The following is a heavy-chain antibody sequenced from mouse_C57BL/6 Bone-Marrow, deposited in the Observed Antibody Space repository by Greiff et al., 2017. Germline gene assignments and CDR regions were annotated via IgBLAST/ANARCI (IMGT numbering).Heavy chain of an antibody. CDR1: GYTFTSYW. Sequence: QVQLKQPGTELVKPGASVKLSCKASGYTFTSYWMHWVKQRPGQGLEWIGNINPSNGGTNYNEKFKSKATLKVDKSSSAAYMHLSSLTSEDSAVYYCARGAAQATYYFDYWGQGTTLTVSS. CDR2: INPSNGGT. V-gene: IGHV1-53*01. D-gene: IGHD3-2*02. CDR3: ARGAAQATYYFDY. J-gene: IGHJ2*01.